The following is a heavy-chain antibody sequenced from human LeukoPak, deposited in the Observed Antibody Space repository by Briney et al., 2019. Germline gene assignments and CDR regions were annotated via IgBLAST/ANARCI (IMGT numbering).Heavy chain of an antibody. CDR2: IIPIFGTA. CDR1: GGTFSNYA. V-gene: IGHV1-69*13. Sequence: ASVKVSCKASGGTFSNYAINWVRQAPGPGLEWMGGIIPIFGTANYAQKFQGRVTITADESTRTVYMELNSLKSEDTAVYYCARDQEGFDYWGQGTLVTVSS. CDR3: ARDQEGFDY. J-gene: IGHJ4*02.